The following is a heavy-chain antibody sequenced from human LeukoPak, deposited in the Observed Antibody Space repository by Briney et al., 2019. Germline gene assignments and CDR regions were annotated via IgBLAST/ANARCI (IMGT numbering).Heavy chain of an antibody. J-gene: IGHJ6*02. CDR2: IIPILGIA. D-gene: IGHD4-23*01. CDR3: ARGKMVTRGMDV. CDR1: RGTFSSYT. V-gene: IGHV1-69*02. Sequence: SVKVSCKSSRGTFSSYTISWVRQAPGQGREWMGRIIPILGIANYAQKFQGRVTITADKSTSTAYMELSSLRSEDTAVYYCARGKMVTRGMDVWGQGTTVTVSS.